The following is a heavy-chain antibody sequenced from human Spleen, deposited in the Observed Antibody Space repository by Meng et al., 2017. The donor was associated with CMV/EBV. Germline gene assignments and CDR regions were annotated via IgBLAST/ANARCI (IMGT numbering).Heavy chain of an antibody. D-gene: IGHD5-24*01. J-gene: IGHJ4*02. V-gene: IGHV4-34*01. CDR3: ARSTNGYNYGPLDY. CDR1: GGSFSGYY. Sequence: QVQLQQWGAGLLKPSETLSLTCAVYGGSFSGYYWSWIRQPPGKGLEWIGEINHSGSTNYNPSLKSRVTISVDTSKNQFSLKLSSVTAADTAVYYCARSTNGYNYGPLDYWGQGTLVTVFS. CDR2: INHSGST.